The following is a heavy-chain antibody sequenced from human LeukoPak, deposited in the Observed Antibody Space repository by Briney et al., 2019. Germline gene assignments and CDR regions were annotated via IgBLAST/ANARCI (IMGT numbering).Heavy chain of an antibody. CDR3: ARDQGGGQDFWSGYQTNYYYGMDV. CDR1: GFTFSSYA. J-gene: IGHJ6*02. CDR2: ISYDGSNK. V-gene: IGHV3-30-3*01. D-gene: IGHD3-3*01. Sequence: GGSLRLSCAASGFTFSSYAMHWVRQAPGKGLEWVAVISYDGSNKYYADSVKGRFTISRDNSKNTLYLQMNSLRAEDTAVYYCARDQGGGQDFWSGYQTNYYYGMDVWGQGTTVTVSS.